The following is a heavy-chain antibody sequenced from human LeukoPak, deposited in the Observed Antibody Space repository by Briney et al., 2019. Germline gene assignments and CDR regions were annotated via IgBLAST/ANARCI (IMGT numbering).Heavy chain of an antibody. J-gene: IGHJ4*02. Sequence: SETLSLTCTVSGGSISSYYWSWIRQPPGKGLEWIGYIYYSGSTNYNPSLKSRVTISVDTSKNQFSLKLSSVTAADTAVYYCARGRRSIDYWGQGTLVTVSS. CDR2: IYYSGST. V-gene: IGHV4-59*01. D-gene: IGHD3-16*01. CDR1: GGSISSYY. CDR3: ARGRRSIDY.